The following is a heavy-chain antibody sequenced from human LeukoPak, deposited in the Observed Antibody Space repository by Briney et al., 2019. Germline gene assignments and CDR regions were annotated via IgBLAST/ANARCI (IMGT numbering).Heavy chain of an antibody. J-gene: IGHJ5*02. V-gene: IGHV3-20*04. CDR3: ARAYKTKTFYDFWSGYYDP. D-gene: IGHD3-3*01. CDR2: INWNGLSR. CDR1: GFTLEDYA. Sequence: GGSLRLSCAASGFTLEDYAMTWVRQAPGKGLESVSGINWNGLSRGYADSVKGRFTISRDNAKSSLYLQMNNLRVDDTAFYYCARAYKTKTFYDFWSGYYDPWGQGILVTVSS.